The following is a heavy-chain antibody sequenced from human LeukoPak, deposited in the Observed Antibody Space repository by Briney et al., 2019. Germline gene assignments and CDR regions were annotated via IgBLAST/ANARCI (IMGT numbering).Heavy chain of an antibody. Sequence: GGSLRLSCAASGFSFSSYSMNWVRQAPGKGLEWVSAISGSGGSTYYADSVKGRFTISRDNSKNTLYLQMNSLRAEDTAVYYCATIWFGELLATGYWGQGTLVTVSS. CDR2: ISGSGGST. J-gene: IGHJ4*02. D-gene: IGHD3-10*01. V-gene: IGHV3-23*01. CDR3: ATIWFGELLATGY. CDR1: GFSFSSYS.